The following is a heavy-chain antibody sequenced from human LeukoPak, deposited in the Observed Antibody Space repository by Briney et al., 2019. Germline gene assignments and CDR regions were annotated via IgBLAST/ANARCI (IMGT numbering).Heavy chain of an antibody. CDR1: GFTFNSYG. D-gene: IGHD4-11*01. CDR2: IRHDGNRE. CDR3: AIESDRESNYWDSFDF. Sequence: GGSLRLSCAGSGFTFNSYGMHCVRQAPGKGLDWLAFIRHDGNRESYADSAKGRFTLSRDNSKNTVYLQMNSLRGDDTAVYYCAIESDRESNYWDSFDFWGQGILVTVSS. J-gene: IGHJ5*01. V-gene: IGHV3-30*02.